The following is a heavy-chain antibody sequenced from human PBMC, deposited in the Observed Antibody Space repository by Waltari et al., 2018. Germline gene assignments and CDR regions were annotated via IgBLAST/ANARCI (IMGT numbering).Heavy chain of an antibody. CDR2: IYSGGST. CDR3: AKEGRIAAAARPPYLDY. D-gene: IGHD6-13*01. Sequence: EVQLLESGGGLVQPGGSLRLSCAASGFTFSSYAMSWVRQAPGKGLEWVSVIYSGGSTYYADSVKGRFTISRDNSKNTLYLQMNSLRAEDTAVYYCAKEGRIAAAARPPYLDYWGQGTLVTVSS. J-gene: IGHJ4*02. V-gene: IGHV3-23*03. CDR1: GFTFSSYA.